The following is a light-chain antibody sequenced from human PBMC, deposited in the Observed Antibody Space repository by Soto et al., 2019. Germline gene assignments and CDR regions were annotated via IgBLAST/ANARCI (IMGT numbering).Light chain of an antibody. Sequence: QSVLTQPHSASGTPGQRVTISCSGSNSNIGTNAVNWYQHLPGTAPKLLIYTNYQRPSGVPDRFSGSRSGTSASLAISGLQSEDEADYYCAAWDDSLNGWVFGGGTKVTVL. CDR3: AAWDDSLNGWV. J-gene: IGLJ3*02. CDR2: TNY. V-gene: IGLV1-44*01. CDR1: NSNIGTNA.